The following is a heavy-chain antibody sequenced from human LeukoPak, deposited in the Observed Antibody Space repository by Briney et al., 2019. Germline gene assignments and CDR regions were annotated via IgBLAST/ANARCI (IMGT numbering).Heavy chain of an antibody. D-gene: IGHD3-10*01. Sequence: ASVKVSCKVSGYTLTELSMHWVRQAPGKGLEWMGGFDPEDGETIYARKFQGRVTMTEDTSTDTAYMELSSLRSEDTAVYYCATEGISMVRGVILPLYWFDPWGQGTLVTVSS. V-gene: IGHV1-24*01. CDR3: ATEGISMVRGVILPLYWFDP. CDR2: FDPEDGET. J-gene: IGHJ5*02. CDR1: GYTLTELS.